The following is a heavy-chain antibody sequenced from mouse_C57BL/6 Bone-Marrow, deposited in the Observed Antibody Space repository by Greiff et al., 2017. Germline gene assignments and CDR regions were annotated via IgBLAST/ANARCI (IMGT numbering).Heavy chain of an antibody. V-gene: IGHV1-18*01. D-gene: IGHD1-1*01. CDR3: ARSNPITTVVRGFAY. CDR1: GYTFTDYN. J-gene: IGHJ3*01. CDR2: INPNNGGT. Sequence: EVQLQQSGPELVKPGASVKIPCKASGYTFTDYNMDWVKQSHGKSLEWIGDINPNNGGTIYNQKFKGKATLTVDKSSSTAYMELRSLTSEDTAVYYCARSNPITTVVRGFAYWGQGTLVTVSA.